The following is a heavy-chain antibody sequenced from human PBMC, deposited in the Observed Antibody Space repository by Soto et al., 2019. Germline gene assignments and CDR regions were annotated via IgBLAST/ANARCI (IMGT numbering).Heavy chain of an antibody. CDR2: ISGSGGST. D-gene: IGHD5-12*01. J-gene: IGHJ4*02. CDR3: AKEGRWLQYPPDY. CDR1: GFTFSSYA. Sequence: EVQLLESGGGLVQPGGSLRLSCAASGFTFSSYAMSWVRQAPGTGLECVSAISGSGGSTYYADSVKGRFTISRDNSKNPLYLQMNSLRAEDTAVYYCAKEGRWLQYPPDYWGQGTLVTVSS. V-gene: IGHV3-23*01.